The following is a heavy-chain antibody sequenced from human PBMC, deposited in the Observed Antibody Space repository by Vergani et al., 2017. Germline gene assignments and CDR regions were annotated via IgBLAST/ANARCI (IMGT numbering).Heavy chain of an antibody. CDR3: ARDPYPRSLPSPAVGY. V-gene: IGHV1-69*01. CDR2: IIPIFGTT. CDR1: GGTFSSYA. J-gene: IGHJ4*02. Sequence: QVQLVQSGAKVKKPGSSVKVSCKASGGTFSSYAISWVRQAPGQGLEWMGGIIPIFGTTNYAQKFQGRVTITADESTSTAYMELSSLRSEDTAVYYCARDPYPRSLPSPAVGYWGQGTLVTVSS. D-gene: IGHD1-26*01.